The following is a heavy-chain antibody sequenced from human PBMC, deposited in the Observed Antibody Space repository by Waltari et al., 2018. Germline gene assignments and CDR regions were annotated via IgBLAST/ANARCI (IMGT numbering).Heavy chain of an antibody. CDR1: GGSISSYY. J-gene: IGHJ3*02. CDR2: IYYSGST. CDR3: ARGAPKPNTMIVERGAFDI. D-gene: IGHD3-22*01. Sequence: QVQLQESGPGLVKPSETLSLTCTVSGGSISSYYWSWIRQPPGKGLEWIGYIYYSGSTNYNPSLKSRVTISGDTSKNQFSLKLSSVTAADTAVYYCARGAPKPNTMIVERGAFDIWGQGTMVTVSS. V-gene: IGHV4-59*01.